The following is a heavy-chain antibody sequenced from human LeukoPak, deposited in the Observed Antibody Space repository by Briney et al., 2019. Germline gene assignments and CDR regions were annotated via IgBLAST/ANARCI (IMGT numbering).Heavy chain of an antibody. V-gene: IGHV3-23*01. CDR1: GFTFSSYA. D-gene: IGHD2-21*02. Sequence: GGSLRLSCAASGFTFSSYAMSWVRQAPGKGLEWVSAISGSGGSTYYADSVKGWFTISRDNSKNTLYLQMNSLRAEDTAVYYCAKGLVVVTAPYYFDYWGQGTLVTVSS. CDR2: ISGSGGST. J-gene: IGHJ4*02. CDR3: AKGLVVVTAPYYFDY.